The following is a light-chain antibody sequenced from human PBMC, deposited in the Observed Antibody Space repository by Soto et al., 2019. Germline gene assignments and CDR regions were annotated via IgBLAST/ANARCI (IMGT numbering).Light chain of an antibody. V-gene: IGKV3-20*01. CDR2: GIF. CDR1: QSVGSDY. J-gene: IGKJ1*01. CDR3: QQFGSSPRT. Sequence: EIVWTQSPRTVALSPWERATVSCRASQSVGSDYVAWYQHRPGQAPRLLFSGIFRRATGIPDRFSGSGSGTDFTLTINRLEPEDFAVYYCQQFGSSPRTFGQGTKVDIK.